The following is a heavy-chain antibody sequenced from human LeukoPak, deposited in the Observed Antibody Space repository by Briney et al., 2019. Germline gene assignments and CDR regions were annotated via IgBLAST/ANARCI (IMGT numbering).Heavy chain of an antibody. CDR1: GYTFSNSG. CDR3: ASWAGFCSSNNCYATSLDY. V-gene: IGHV1-18*01. J-gene: IGHJ4*02. Sequence: ASVKVSCKASGYTFSNSGISWVRQAPGQGLEWMGWISSYNVNTNFAQKFQGRVTMTTDTSTNTAYMELRSLRSDDTAVYYCASWAGFCSSNNCYATSLDYWGQGTLVTVSA. CDR2: ISSYNVNT. D-gene: IGHD2-2*01.